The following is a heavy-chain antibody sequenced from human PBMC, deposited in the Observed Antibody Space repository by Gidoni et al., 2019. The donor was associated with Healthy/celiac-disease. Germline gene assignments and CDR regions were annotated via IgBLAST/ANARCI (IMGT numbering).Heavy chain of an antibody. CDR3: AKAFGYSSSSAFDY. CDR1: GFTFSSDA. CDR2: ISGSGGST. J-gene: IGHJ4*02. Sequence: EVQPLQSGGGLVQPEGCLRLSCAASGFTFSSDAMGWVRQAPGKGLEWVSAISGSGGSTYDADSVKGRFTISRDNSKNTLYLQMNSLRAEDTAVYYCAKAFGYSSSSAFDYWGQGTLVTVSS. D-gene: IGHD6-6*01. V-gene: IGHV3-23*01.